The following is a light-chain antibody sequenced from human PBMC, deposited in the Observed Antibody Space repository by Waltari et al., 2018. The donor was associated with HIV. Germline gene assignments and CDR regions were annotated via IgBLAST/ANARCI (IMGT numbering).Light chain of an antibody. J-gene: IGKJ1*01. V-gene: IGKV1-5*03. CDR3: QQYYTYPWT. CDR2: TAS. Sequence: DIQMTQSPSTLSASVGDRVTITCRASQSINRWLAWYQQKPGKGPNLLISTASSLKSGVPLRFSGSGSVTEFTLTISSLQPDDFATYYCQQYYTYPWTFGQGTKVEIK. CDR1: QSINRW.